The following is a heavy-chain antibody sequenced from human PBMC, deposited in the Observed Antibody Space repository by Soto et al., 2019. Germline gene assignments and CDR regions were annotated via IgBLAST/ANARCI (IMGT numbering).Heavy chain of an antibody. CDR1: GYTFTSYY. D-gene: IGHD3-3*01. V-gene: IGHV1-46*01. CDR3: ARGDYDFWSGYPFDP. Sequence: ASVKVSCKASGYTFTSYYMHWVRQAPGQGLEWMGIINPSGGSTSYAQKFQGRVTMTRDTSTSTVYMELSSLRSEDTAVYYCARGDYDFWSGYPFDPWGQGTLVTVSS. J-gene: IGHJ5*02. CDR2: INPSGGST.